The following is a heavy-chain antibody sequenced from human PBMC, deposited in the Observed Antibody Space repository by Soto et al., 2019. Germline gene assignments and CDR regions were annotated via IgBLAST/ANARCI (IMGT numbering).Heavy chain of an antibody. D-gene: IGHD2-15*01. V-gene: IGHV3-20*01. CDR2: INWNGGST. CDR1: GFTFDDYG. CDR3: ARAWREGDCSGGSYPFTAYYFDY. Sequence: EVQLVESGGGVVRPGGSLRLSCAASGFTFDDYGMSWVRQAPGKGLEWVSGINWNGGSTGYADSVKGRFTITRHNAKNSQYLQLNSLRAEDMALYHCARAWREGDCSGGSYPFTAYYFDYYGQGTLVTVAS. J-gene: IGHJ4*02.